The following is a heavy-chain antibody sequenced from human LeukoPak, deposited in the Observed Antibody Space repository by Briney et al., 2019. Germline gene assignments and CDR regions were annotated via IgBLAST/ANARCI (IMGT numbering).Heavy chain of an antibody. D-gene: IGHD3-3*01. V-gene: IGHV3-66*01. CDR3: ARDLNYDFWSGYLGDP. J-gene: IGHJ5*02. CDR1: GFTVSSNY. Sequence: PGGSLRLSCAASGFTVSSNYMSWVRQAPGKGLEWVSVIYSGGSTYYADSVKGRFTISRDNSKNTLYLQMNSLRAEDTAVYYCARDLNYDFWSGYLGDPWGQGTLVTVSS. CDR2: IYSGGST.